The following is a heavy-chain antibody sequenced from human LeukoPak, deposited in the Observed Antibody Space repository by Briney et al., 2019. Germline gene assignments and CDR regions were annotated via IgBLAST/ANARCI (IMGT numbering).Heavy chain of an antibody. CDR2: ISYDGSNK. Sequence: GGSLRLSCAASGFTFSSYGMHWVRQAPGKGLEWVAVISYDGSNKYYADSVKGRFTISRDNSKNTLYLQMNSLRAEDTAVYYCAKTLRVGYYDYYMDVWGKGTTVTVPS. V-gene: IGHV3-30*18. D-gene: IGHD1-26*01. CDR1: GFTFSSYG. J-gene: IGHJ6*03. CDR3: AKTLRVGYYDYYMDV.